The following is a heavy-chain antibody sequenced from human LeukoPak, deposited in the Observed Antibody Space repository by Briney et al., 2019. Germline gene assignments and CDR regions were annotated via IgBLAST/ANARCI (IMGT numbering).Heavy chain of an antibody. CDR2: ISGSGGST. V-gene: IGHV3-23*01. J-gene: IGHJ4*02. Sequence: PGGPLRLSCAASGFTFSSYAMSWVRQAPGKGLEWVSAISGSGGSTYYADSVKGRFTISRDNSKNTLYLQMNSLRAEDTAVYYCANLGAYYYDSSGYNYWGQGTLVTVSS. D-gene: IGHD3-22*01. CDR1: GFTFSSYA. CDR3: ANLGAYYYDSSGYNY.